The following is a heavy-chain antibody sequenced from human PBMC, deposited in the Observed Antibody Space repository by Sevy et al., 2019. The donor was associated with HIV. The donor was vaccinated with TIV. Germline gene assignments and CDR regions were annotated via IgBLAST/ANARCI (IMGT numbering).Heavy chain of an antibody. CDR3: ARKRGYSGYAYYYYYMDV. D-gene: IGHD5-12*01. Sequence: SETLFLTCAVSGYSISSGYYWGWIRQPPGKGLEWIGSIYHSGSTYYNPSLKSRVTISVDTSKNQFSLKLSSVTAADTAVYYCARKRGYSGYAYYYYYMDVWGKGTTVTVSS. V-gene: IGHV4-38-2*01. CDR1: GYSISSGYY. J-gene: IGHJ6*03. CDR2: IYHSGST.